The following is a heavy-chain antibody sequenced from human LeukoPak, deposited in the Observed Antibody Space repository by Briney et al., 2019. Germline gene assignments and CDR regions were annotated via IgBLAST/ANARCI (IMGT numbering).Heavy chain of an antibody. CDR3: ARAHSGQEWWFDY. V-gene: IGHV3-21*01. J-gene: IGHJ4*02. D-gene: IGHD2-15*01. Sequence: GGSLRLSCAASGFTFSSYSMSWVRQAPGKGLEWVSSISSSSSYIYDADSVKGRFTISRDNAKNSLYLQMNSPRAEDTAMYYCARAHSGQEWWFDYWGQGTLVTVSS. CDR2: ISSSSSYI. CDR1: GFTFSSYS.